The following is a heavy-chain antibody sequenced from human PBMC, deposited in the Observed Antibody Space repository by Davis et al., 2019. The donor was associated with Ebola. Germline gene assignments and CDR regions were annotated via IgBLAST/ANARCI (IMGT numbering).Heavy chain of an antibody. CDR3: ARVITGTLDY. CDR1: GFTFSSYA. CDR2: ISYDGSNK. V-gene: IGHV3-30-3*01. Sequence: GESLKISCAASGFTFSSYAMHWVRQAPGKGLEWVAVISYDGSNKYYADSVKGRFTISRDNSKNTLYLQMNSLRAEDTAVYYCARVITGTLDYWGQGTLVTVSS. J-gene: IGHJ4*02. D-gene: IGHD1-7*01.